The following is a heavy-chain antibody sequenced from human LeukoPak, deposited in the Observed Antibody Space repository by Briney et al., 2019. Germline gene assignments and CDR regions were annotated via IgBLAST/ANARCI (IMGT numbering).Heavy chain of an antibody. Sequence: PGGSLRLSCAASGFTFSSHWMSWVRQAPGKGLEWVAKIKLDGSDKFYGDSVKGRFTISRDNAKNTLYLQMNSLRAEDTAVYYCAREIYYRFDYWGQGTLGTVSS. CDR3: AREIYYRFDY. V-gene: IGHV3-7*04. CDR1: GFTFSSHW. CDR2: IKLDGSDK. D-gene: IGHD1-26*01. J-gene: IGHJ4*02.